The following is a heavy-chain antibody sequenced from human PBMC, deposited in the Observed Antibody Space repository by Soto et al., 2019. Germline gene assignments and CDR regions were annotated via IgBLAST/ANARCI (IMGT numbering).Heavy chain of an antibody. CDR2: IIPIFGTA. J-gene: IGHJ4*02. CDR1: GGTFSSYA. V-gene: IGHV1-69*13. Sequence: SVKVSCKASGGTFSSYAISWVRQAPGQGLEWMGGIIPIFGTANYAQKFQGRATITADESTSTAYMELSSLRSEDTAVYYCAREGVLGALSYFDYWGQGTLVTVSS. D-gene: IGHD1-26*01. CDR3: AREGVLGALSYFDY.